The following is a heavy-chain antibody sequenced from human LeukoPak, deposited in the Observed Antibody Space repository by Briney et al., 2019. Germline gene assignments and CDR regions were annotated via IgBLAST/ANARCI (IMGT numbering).Heavy chain of an antibody. CDR1: GFTFSGSA. V-gene: IGHV3-73*01. J-gene: IGHJ4*02. Sequence: GGSLRLSCAASGFTFSGSAIHWVRQASGKGLEWVGRIRSKADNYATGYAASVKGRFTLSRDDSKNTAYLQMNRLKTEDTAVYYCTRVPTRGSGNDYWGQGTQVTVPS. CDR3: TRVPTRGSGNDY. CDR2: IRSKADNYAT. D-gene: IGHD3-10*01.